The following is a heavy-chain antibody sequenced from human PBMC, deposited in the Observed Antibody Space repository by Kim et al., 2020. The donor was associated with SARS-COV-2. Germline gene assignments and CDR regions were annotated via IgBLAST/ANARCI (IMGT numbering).Heavy chain of an antibody. J-gene: IGHJ4*02. D-gene: IGHD5-18*01. Sequence: ASVKVSCKASGYTFTSYAMNWVRQAPGQGLEWMGWINTNTGNPTYAQGFTGRFVFSLYTSVSTAYLQISSLKAEDTAVYYCARDLFVDTAMLYIAWGQGTLVTVSS. CDR2: INTNTGNP. V-gene: IGHV7-4-1*02. CDR3: ARDLFVDTAMLYIA. CDR1: GYTFTSYA.